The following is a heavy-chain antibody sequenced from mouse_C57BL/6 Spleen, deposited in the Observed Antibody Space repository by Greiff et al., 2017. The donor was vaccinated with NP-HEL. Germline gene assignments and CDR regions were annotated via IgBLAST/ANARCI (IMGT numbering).Heavy chain of an antibody. Sequence: EVNVVESGGGLVKPGGSLKLSCAASGFTFSSYAMSWVRQTPEKRLEWVATISDGGSYTYYPDNVKGRFTISRDNAKNNLYLQRSHLKSEDTAMYYCARAGTTVDWYFDVWGTGTTVTVSS. CDR3: ARAGTTVDWYFDV. CDR1: GFTFSSYA. J-gene: IGHJ1*03. V-gene: IGHV5-4*03. D-gene: IGHD1-1*01. CDR2: ISDGGSYT.